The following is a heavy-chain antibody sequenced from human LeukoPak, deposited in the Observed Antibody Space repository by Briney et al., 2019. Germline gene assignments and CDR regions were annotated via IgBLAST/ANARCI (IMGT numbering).Heavy chain of an antibody. Sequence: SETLSLTCTVSGGSISSGGYYWSWIRQPPGKGLEWIGYIYHSGSTYYNPSLKSRVTISVDRSKNQFSLKLSSVTAADTAVYYCARVIYRTGDSYFDYWGQGTLVTVSS. D-gene: IGHD7-27*01. CDR1: GGSISSGGYY. J-gene: IGHJ4*02. CDR2: IYHSGST. CDR3: ARVIYRTGDSYFDY. V-gene: IGHV4-30-2*01.